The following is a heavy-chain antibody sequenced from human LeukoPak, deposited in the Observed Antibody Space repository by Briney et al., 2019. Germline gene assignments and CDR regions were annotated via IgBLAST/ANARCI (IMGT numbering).Heavy chain of an antibody. CDR3: ARDNLRYRQSYYFDY. J-gene: IGHJ4*02. CDR1: GFTFSSYA. D-gene: IGHD1-20*01. CDR2: ISYDGSNK. Sequence: GGSLRLSCAASGFTFSSYAMHWVRQAPGKGLEWVAVISYDGSNKYYADSVKGRFTISRDNSKNTLYLQMNSLRAEDTAVYYCARDNLRYRQSYYFDYWGQGTLVTVSS. V-gene: IGHV3-30-3*01.